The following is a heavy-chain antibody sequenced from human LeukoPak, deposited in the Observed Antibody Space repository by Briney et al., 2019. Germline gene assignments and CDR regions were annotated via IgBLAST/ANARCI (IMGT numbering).Heavy chain of an antibody. CDR3: ARGYFDWYRYYYGMDV. CDR1: GYTFTGYY. V-gene: IGHV1-2*02. D-gene: IGHD3-9*01. Sequence: ASVKVSCKASGYTFTGYYMHLVRQAPGQGLEWMGWINPNSGGTNYAQKFQGRVTMTRDTSISTAYMELSRLRSDDTAVYYCARGYFDWYRYYYGMDVWGQGTTVTVSS. CDR2: INPNSGGT. J-gene: IGHJ6*02.